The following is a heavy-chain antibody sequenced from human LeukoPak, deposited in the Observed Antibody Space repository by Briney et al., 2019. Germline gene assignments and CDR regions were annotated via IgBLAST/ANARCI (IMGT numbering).Heavy chain of an antibody. CDR3: AKTPDVWNWKYYFDY. CDR1: GSTVSSNY. D-gene: IGHD1-1*01. CDR2: IYSGGST. V-gene: IGHV3-53*01. J-gene: IGHJ4*02. Sequence: PGGSLRLSCAASGSTVSSNYMSWVRQAPGKGLEWVSVIYSGGSTYYADSVKGRFSISRDNSKNTLYLQMSGLSAEDTAVYYCAKTPDVWNWKYYFDYWGQGTLVTVSS.